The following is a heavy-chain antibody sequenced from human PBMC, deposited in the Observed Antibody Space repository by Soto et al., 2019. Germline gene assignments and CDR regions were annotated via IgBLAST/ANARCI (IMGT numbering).Heavy chain of an antibody. CDR3: ARDQGSDYYYYYGMDV. J-gene: IGHJ6*02. V-gene: IGHV3-30-3*01. D-gene: IGHD3-10*01. CDR1: GFTFSSYA. Sequence: QVQLVESGGGVAQPGRSLRLSCAASGFTFSSYAMHWVRQAPGKGLEWVAVISYDGSNKYYADSVKGRFTISRDNSKNTLYLQMNSLRAEDTAVYYCARDQGSDYYYYYGMDVWGQGTTVTVSS. CDR2: ISYDGSNK.